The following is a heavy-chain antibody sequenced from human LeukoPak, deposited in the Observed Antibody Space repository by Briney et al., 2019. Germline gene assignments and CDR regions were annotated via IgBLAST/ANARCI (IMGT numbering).Heavy chain of an antibody. CDR2: ISAYNGNT. Sequence: ASVKVSCKASGYTFTSYGISWVRQAPGQGLEWMGWISAYNGNTNYAQKLQGRVTMTTDTSTSTAYVELRSLRSDDTAVYYCARKTPLYGDFDYWGQGTLVTVSS. V-gene: IGHV1-18*01. CDR3: ARKTPLYGDFDY. D-gene: IGHD4-17*01. J-gene: IGHJ4*02. CDR1: GYTFTSYG.